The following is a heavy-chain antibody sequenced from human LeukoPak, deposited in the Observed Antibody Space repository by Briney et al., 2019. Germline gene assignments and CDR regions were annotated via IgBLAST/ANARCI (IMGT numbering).Heavy chain of an antibody. CDR1: GGSISSGSYY. CDR3: ARGYYDSSGYYYGVNL. D-gene: IGHD3-22*01. CDR2: IYTSGGT. J-gene: IGHJ4*02. Sequence: SETLSLTCTVSGGSISSGSYYWSWIRQPAGKGLEWIGRIYTSGGTNYNPSLKSRVTISVDTSKNQFSLKLSSVTAADTAVYYCARGYYDSSGYYYGVNLWGQGTPVTVSS. V-gene: IGHV4-61*02.